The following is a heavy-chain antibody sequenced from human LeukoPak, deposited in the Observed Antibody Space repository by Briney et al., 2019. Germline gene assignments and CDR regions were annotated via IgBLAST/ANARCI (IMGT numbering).Heavy chain of an antibody. CDR2: INPNSGGT. D-gene: IGHD3-22*01. Sequence: ASVKVSCKASGYTFTGYYMHWVRQAPGQGLEWMGWINPNSGGTSYAQKFQGRVTMTEDTSTDTAYMELSSLRSEDTAVYYCVDSSGYSNWFDPWGQGTLVTVSS. CDR1: GYTFTGYY. J-gene: IGHJ5*02. CDR3: VDSSGYSNWFDP. V-gene: IGHV1-2*02.